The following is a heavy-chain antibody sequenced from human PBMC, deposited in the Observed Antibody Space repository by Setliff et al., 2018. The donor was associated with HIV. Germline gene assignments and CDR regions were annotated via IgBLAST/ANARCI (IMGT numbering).Heavy chain of an antibody. V-gene: IGHV1-69*04. CDR3: AKEQEIGSYLDP. Sequence: SVKVSCKASGGAFISHTFTWVRQAPGQGLGWMGRIIPILGIPNYAQNFQGRLTISADKSTRTAYLELSSLRSDDSAVYFCAKEQEIGSYLDPWGQGTLVTVSS. J-gene: IGHJ5*02. CDR1: GGAFISHT. CDR2: IIPILGIP. D-gene: IGHD2-2*02.